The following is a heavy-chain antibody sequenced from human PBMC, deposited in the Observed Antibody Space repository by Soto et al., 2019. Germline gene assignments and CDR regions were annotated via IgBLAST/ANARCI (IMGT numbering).Heavy chain of an antibody. CDR2: VHYSGNT. J-gene: IGHJ5*02. D-gene: IGHD2-15*01. CDR1: GYSISSGYH. CDR3: ARQDRVVAEGRWFDP. V-gene: IGHV4-38-2*02. Sequence: LSLTCTVSGYSISSGYHWAWIRQPPGKGLEWLGSVHYSGNTYYNPSLKSRLAISVDKSKNQFSLNLSSVTAADTAVYYCARQDRVVAEGRWFDPWGQGTLVTVSS.